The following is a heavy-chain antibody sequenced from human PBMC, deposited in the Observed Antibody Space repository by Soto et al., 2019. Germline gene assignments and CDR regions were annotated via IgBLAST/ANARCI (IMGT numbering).Heavy chain of an antibody. CDR3: ARGGGGFNWGRAIGNWFDP. V-gene: IGHV4-34*01. Sequence: QVQLQQWGAGLLKPSETLSLTCAVYGGSFSGYYWSWIRQPPGKGLEWIGEINHSGRTNYKPSLKSRVTISVDTSKNQFSRELRSVTAADTAVYYCARGGGGFNWGRAIGNWFDPWGQGTLVTVSS. CDR1: GGSFSGYY. CDR2: INHSGRT. J-gene: IGHJ5*02. D-gene: IGHD3-16*01.